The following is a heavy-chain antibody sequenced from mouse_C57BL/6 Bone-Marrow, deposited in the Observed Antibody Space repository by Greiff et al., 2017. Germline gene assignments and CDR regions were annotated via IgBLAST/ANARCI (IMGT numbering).Heavy chain of an antibody. V-gene: IGHV1-79*01. J-gene: IGHJ4*01. D-gene: IGHD2-3*01. CDR1: GYTFTNYI. CDR2: ISPDYGHT. CDR3: ARRDDGYLYYYAMDY. Sequence: VQLQQSGAELVKPGASVKLSCKASGYTFTNYIINWVKEGPGHGLEWIGWISPDYGHTNSNQKFKGKATFTADTSSSTAYMELSSLTSEYSAFYFCARRDDGYLYYYAMDYWGQGTSVTVSA.